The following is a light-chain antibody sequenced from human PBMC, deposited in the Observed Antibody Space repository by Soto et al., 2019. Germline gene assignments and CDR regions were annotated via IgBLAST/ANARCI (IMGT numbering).Light chain of an antibody. CDR1: QSVSSY. J-gene: IGKJ2*01. Sequence: EIGWTQSPAILSLSPGERATLACRASQSVSSYLAWYQHKPGQAPRLLIYDASNRATRIPARFSGSGSGTEFTLTISSLEHEDFAVYYCQQRSNWPQYTFGQGTKLDIK. CDR2: DAS. V-gene: IGKV3-11*01. CDR3: QQRSNWPQYT.